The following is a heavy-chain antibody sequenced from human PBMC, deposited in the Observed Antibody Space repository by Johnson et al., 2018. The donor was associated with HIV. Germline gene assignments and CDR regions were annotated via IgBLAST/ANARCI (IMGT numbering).Heavy chain of an antibody. CDR2: ISYDGSNK. Sequence: QMQLVESGGGLVQPGGSLRLSCAASGFTFSSYAMHWVRQAPGKGLEWVAVISYDGSNKYYADSVKGRFTISRDNSKKSLYLQMHSLRAEDTAVYYCARGSGHHPCAFDIWGQGTMVTVSS. D-gene: IGHD6-19*01. CDR1: GFTFSSYA. V-gene: IGHV3-30-3*01. J-gene: IGHJ3*02. CDR3: ARGSGHHPCAFDI.